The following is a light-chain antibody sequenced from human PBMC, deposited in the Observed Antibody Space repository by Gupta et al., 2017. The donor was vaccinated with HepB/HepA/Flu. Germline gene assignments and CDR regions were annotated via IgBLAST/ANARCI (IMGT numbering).Light chain of an antibody. Sequence: EIMLTQSPATLSLSPGERATLSCRASQSISSYLAWYQQKPGQAPRLLIYDASKRDTDIPARFSGSGSGTDFTLTISSREPEDFAVYYCQQRRNWPPLTFGGGTKVEIK. V-gene: IGKV3-11*01. CDR2: DAS. CDR3: QQRRNWPPLT. J-gene: IGKJ4*01. CDR1: QSISSY.